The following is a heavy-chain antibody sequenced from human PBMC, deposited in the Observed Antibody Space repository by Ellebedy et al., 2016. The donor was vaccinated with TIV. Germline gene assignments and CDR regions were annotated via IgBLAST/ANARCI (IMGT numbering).Heavy chain of an antibody. V-gene: IGHV4-31*03. D-gene: IGHD4-17*01. CDR3: ARDNSDYGIDAFDI. Sequence: SETLSLTCTVSGDSIATGGSYWSWIRHHPGTGLEWIGYIYYTGRTDYNPSLKSRVTLSIDTSKTQFSLKLTSVTAADTAVYYCARDNSDYGIDAFDIWGHGTMVTVSA. J-gene: IGHJ3*02. CDR1: GDSIATGGSY. CDR2: IYYTGRT.